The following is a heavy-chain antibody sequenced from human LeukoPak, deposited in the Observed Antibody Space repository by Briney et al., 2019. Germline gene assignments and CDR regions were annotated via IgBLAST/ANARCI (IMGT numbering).Heavy chain of an antibody. J-gene: IGHJ3*02. CDR3: PTIHTRDI. Sequence: TGGSLRLSCAASGFTFSNAWMSWVRQAPGKGLEWVGRIKSKTDGGTTDDSAPVKGRFTISRDHPKNTLYLQMTSLKTEDPAVYSCPTIHTRDIWGQGTLVTVSS. V-gene: IGHV3-15*01. CDR1: GFTFSNAW. CDR2: IKSKTDGGTT.